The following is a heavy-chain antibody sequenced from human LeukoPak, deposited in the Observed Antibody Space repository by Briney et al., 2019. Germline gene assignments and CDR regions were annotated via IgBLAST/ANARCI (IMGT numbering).Heavy chain of an antibody. Sequence: GGSLRLSCAASGFTFSSYWMTWVRQAPGKGLEWVVNINQDGSEKYYVDSVKGRFTISRDNAKNSLYLQMNSLRAEDTAVYYCARDSRGSGSYYNVVYWGQGTLVTVSS. V-gene: IGHV3-7*01. CDR1: GFTFSSYW. D-gene: IGHD3-10*01. J-gene: IGHJ4*02. CDR2: INQDGSEK. CDR3: ARDSRGSGSYYNVVY.